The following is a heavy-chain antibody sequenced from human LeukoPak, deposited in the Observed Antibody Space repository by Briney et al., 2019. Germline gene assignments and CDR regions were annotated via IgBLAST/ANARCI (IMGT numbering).Heavy chain of an antibody. J-gene: IGHJ4*02. V-gene: IGHV3-33*08. CDR3: ARDRPRWDGYYTTIKGGYYFDY. D-gene: IGHD5-24*01. CDR2: IWYDGSNK. CDR1: GFTFSSYW. Sequence: QPGGSLRLSCAASGFTFSSYWMSWVRQAPGKGLEWVAVIWYDGSNKYYADSVKGRFTISRDNSKNTLYLQMNSLRAEDTAVYYCARDRPRWDGYYTTIKGGYYFDYWGQGTLVTVSS.